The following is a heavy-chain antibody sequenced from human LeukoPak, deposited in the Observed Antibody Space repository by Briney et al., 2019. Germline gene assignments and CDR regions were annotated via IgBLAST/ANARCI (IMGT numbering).Heavy chain of an antibody. Sequence: TSETLSLTCTVSGGSISSGGYCWSWIRQHPGKGLEWIGYIYYSGSTYYNPSLKSRVTISVDTSKNQSSLKLSSVTAADTAVYYCARGSMGYSNYWGQGTLVTVSS. CDR3: ARGSMGYSNY. CDR1: GGSISSGGYC. J-gene: IGHJ4*02. D-gene: IGHD4-11*01. V-gene: IGHV4-31*03. CDR2: IYYSGST.